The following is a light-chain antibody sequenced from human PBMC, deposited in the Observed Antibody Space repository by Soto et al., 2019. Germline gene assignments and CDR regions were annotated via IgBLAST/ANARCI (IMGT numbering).Light chain of an antibody. CDR2: GAS. V-gene: IGKV1-39*01. Sequence: DIQMTQSPSSLSASVGDRVTITCRTSQNIIKYLNWYQQKPGKAPKFLIYGASTLQTGVPSRFSGGGSGTDFTLTISSLQPEDFATYYCKQTYTTPYTFGQGTNLDIK. CDR1: QNIIKY. CDR3: KQTYTTPYT. J-gene: IGKJ2*01.